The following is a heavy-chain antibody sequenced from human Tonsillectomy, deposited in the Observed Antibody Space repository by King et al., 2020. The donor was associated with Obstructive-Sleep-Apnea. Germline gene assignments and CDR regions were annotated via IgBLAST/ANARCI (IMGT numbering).Heavy chain of an antibody. J-gene: IGHJ4*02. CDR1: GFTFSCYW. CDR2: KKQDGSEI. Sequence: VQLVESGGGLVQPGGSLRLSCSASGFTFSCYWISWVRQAPGKGLEGVANKKQDGSEIYHVDSVKGRFTISRDNAKNSLYLQMNSLRAEDTAVYYCARGGGTVTFPFDYWGQGTLVTVSS. D-gene: IGHD4-17*01. V-gene: IGHV3-7*01. CDR3: ARGGGTVTFPFDY.